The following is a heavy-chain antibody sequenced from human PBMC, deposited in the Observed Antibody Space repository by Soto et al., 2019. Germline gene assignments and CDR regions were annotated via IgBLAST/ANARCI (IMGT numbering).Heavy chain of an antibody. CDR1: GFTFSSYA. D-gene: IGHD6-19*01. J-gene: IGHJ6*02. CDR3: AKVPSIAVAGIRDYYGMDV. Sequence: GSLRLSCAPSGFTFSSYAMSWVRQAPGKGLEWVSAISGSGGSTYYADSVKGRFTISRDNSKNTLYLQMNSLRAEDTAVYYCAKVPSIAVAGIRDYYGMDVWGQGTTVTVSS. V-gene: IGHV3-23*01. CDR2: ISGSGGST.